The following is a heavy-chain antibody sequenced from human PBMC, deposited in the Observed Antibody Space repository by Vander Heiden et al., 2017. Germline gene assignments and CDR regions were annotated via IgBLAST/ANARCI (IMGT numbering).Heavy chain of an antibody. D-gene: IGHD3-3*01. J-gene: IGHJ5*02. Sequence: QVQLQQWGAGLLKPSETLSLTCAVYGGSFSGYYWRWIRQPPGKGLEWIGEINHSGSTNYNPSLKSRVTISVDTSKNQFSLKLSSVTAADTAVYYCARWGKYYDFWSGYYNWFDPWGQGTLVTVSS. V-gene: IGHV4-34*01. CDR3: ARWGKYYDFWSGYYNWFDP. CDR2: INHSGST. CDR1: GGSFSGYY.